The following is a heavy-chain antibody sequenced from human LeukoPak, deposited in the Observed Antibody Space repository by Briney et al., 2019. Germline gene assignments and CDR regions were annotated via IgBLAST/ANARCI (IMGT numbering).Heavy chain of an antibody. J-gene: IGHJ6*02. CDR1: GFTVSSNY. D-gene: IGHD5-24*01. V-gene: IGHV3-53*01. Sequence: GGSMRLSCAASGFTVSSNYMSWGRQTPGKGLEWVSIIYYDGSTYYADSVKGRFTISRDNSKNTMYLQMNGLRAEDTAVYYCARPLRINCGMDVWGQGTTVTASS. CDR2: IYYDGST. CDR3: ARPLRINCGMDV.